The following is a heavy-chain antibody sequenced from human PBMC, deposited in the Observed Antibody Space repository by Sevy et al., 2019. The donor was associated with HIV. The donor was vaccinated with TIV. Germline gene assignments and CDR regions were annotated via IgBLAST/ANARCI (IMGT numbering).Heavy chain of an antibody. CDR3: ARQRIVVVPAAGGYYGMDV. D-gene: IGHD2-2*01. J-gene: IGHJ6*02. CDR2: INHSGST. Sequence: SETLSLTCAVYGGSFSGYYWSWIRQPPGKGLEWIGEINHSGSTNYNPSLKSRVTISVDTSKNQFSLKLSSVTAADTAVYYCARQRIVVVPAAGGYYGMDVWGQGTTVTVSS. V-gene: IGHV4-34*01. CDR1: GGSFSGYY.